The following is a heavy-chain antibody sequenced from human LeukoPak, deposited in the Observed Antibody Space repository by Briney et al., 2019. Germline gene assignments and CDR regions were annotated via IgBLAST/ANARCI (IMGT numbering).Heavy chain of an antibody. CDR3: AKIIIVVPAATDFFGY. J-gene: IGHJ4*02. V-gene: IGHV3-30*02. CDR1: GFTFSSYG. D-gene: IGHD2-2*01. Sequence: PGGSLRLSCAASGFTFSSYGMHWVRQAPGKGLEWVAFIRYDGSNKYYADSVKGRFTISRDNSKNTLYLQMNSLRAEDTAVYYCAKIIIVVPAATDFFGYWGQGTLVTVSS. CDR2: IRYDGSNK.